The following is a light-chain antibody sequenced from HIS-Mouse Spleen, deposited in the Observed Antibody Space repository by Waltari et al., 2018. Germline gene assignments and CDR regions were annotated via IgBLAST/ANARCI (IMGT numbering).Light chain of an antibody. V-gene: IGLV3-10*01. CDR3: YSTDSSGNHRV. J-gene: IGLJ2*01. Sequence: SYELTQPPSESVSPGQTARLTCSGDALPKKYANWYQQKSGQAPVLVIYEDSKRPSGIPERFSGSSSGTMATLTISGAQVEDEADYYCYSTDSSGNHRVFGGGTKLTVL. CDR1: ALPKKY. CDR2: EDS.